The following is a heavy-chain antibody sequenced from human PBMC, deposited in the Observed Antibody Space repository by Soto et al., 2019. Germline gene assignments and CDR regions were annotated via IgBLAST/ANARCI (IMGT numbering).Heavy chain of an antibody. CDR2: ITHTGSS. CDR3: TGRNGFYCAIDY. V-gene: IGHV4-34*01. J-gene: IGHJ4*02. CDR1: GESLSGFY. D-gene: IGHD3-22*01. Sequence: PSETLSLTCEVYGESLSGFYWSWIRQIPGKGLEWIGEITHTGSSDYNPSLKSRLSISGDTSKNQFSLKVTSVTAADTAVYYCTGRNGFYCAIDYWGPGTLVTVSS.